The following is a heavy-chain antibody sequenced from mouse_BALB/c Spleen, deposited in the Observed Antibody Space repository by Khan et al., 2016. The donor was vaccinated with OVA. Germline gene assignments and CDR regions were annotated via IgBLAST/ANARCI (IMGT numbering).Heavy chain of an antibody. Sequence: EVQLQESGPGLVKPSQSLSLTCTVTGYSITSDYAWNWIRQFPGNKLEWMGYISYSGSPSYTPSLKSRISITRDTSNNPPFLQLNSVTTEDTATYCCTGGRAYWGQGTLVTVSA. CDR2: ISYSGSP. CDR3: TGGRAY. V-gene: IGHV3-2*02. CDR1: GYSITSDYA. D-gene: IGHD3-3*01. J-gene: IGHJ3*01.